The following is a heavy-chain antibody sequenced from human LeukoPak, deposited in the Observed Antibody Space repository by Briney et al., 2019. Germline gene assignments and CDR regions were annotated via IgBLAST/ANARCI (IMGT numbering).Heavy chain of an antibody. CDR3: TKEAGYSGYDYPDY. CDR2: ISGSAYST. D-gene: IGHD5-12*01. V-gene: IGHV3-23*01. J-gene: IGHJ4*02. Sequence: PGGSLRLSCAASGYTFSSYAMSWVRQAPGKGLEWVSGISGSAYSTYYADSVQGRFTISRDNSKNTLYLQMNSLRAEDTAVYYCTKEAGYSGYDYPDYRGQGTLVTVSS. CDR1: GYTFSSYA.